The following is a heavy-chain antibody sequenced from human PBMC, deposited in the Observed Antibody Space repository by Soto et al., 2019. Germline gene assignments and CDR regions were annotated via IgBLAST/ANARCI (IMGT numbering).Heavy chain of an antibody. CDR3: VKGGEAYCTPASCFYHMDV. J-gene: IGHJ6*03. CDR2: VSSGVITK. Sequence: EVQLLESGGVLVHPGGSLRLSCAASGFTFSSYAMSWVRQAPGKGLEWVSTVSSGVITKYYADSVKGRFTISRDNSKDTLYLQLNSLRVEDTALYYCVKGGEAYCTPASCFYHMDVWGKGTTVTVSS. CDR1: GFTFSSYA. V-gene: IGHV3-23*01. D-gene: IGHD2-2*01.